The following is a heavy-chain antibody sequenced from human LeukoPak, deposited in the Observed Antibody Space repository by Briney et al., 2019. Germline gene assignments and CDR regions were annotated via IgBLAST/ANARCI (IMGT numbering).Heavy chain of an antibody. CDR3: ARYVVYGSGKYYFDY. CDR1: GGSISSYY. Sequence: SETLSLTCTVSGGSISSYYWSWIRQPPGKGLEWIGYIYYSGSTNYNPSLKSRVTISVDTSKNQFSLKLSSVTAADTAVYYCARYVVYGSGKYYFDYWGQGTLVTVSS. V-gene: IGHV4-59*08. D-gene: IGHD3-10*01. CDR2: IYYSGST. J-gene: IGHJ4*02.